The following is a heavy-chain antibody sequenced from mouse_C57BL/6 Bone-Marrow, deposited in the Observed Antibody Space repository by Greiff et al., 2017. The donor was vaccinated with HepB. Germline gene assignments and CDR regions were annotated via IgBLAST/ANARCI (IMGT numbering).Heavy chain of an antibody. V-gene: IGHV1-39*01. D-gene: IGHD2-5*01. CDR2: INPNYGTT. CDR3: AATYYSNYAQAWLAY. Sequence: VQLQQSGPELVKPGASVKISCKASGYSFTDYNMNWVKQSNGKSLEWIGVINPNYGTTSYNQKCKGKATLTVDQSSSTAYMQLNSLTSEDSAVYYCAATYYSNYAQAWLAYWGQGTLVTVAA. J-gene: IGHJ3*01. CDR1: GYSFTDYN.